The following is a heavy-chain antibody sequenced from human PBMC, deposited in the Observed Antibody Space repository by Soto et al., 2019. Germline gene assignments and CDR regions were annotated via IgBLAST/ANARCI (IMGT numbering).Heavy chain of an antibody. CDR1: GSSFTRYG. J-gene: IGHJ6*02. D-gene: IGHD3-16*01. CDR3: ARMGEAPYYYYGLDV. V-gene: IGHV1-18*01. CDR2: ISGYNANT. Sequence: QVQLVQSGAEVKKPRASVQVSCKASGSSFTRYGISWVRQAPGHGLEGMGRISGYNANTNYPENLQGRVTMTTDTSTSTAYIEVRNLISDDTAVYYCARMGEAPYYYYGLDVWGQGTTVTVSS.